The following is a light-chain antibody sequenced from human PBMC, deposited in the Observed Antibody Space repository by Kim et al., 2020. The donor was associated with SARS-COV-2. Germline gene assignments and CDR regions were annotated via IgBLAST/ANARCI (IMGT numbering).Light chain of an antibody. CDR2: SND. CDR3: AASDDSLNGWV. CDR1: NT. J-gene: IGLJ3*02. V-gene: IGLV1-44*01. Sequence: NTINWYRQLPGTAPQLLIYSNDERPSGVPDRFSGSRSGYSASLAISGLQSDDEADYYCAASDDSLNGWVFGGGTQLTVL.